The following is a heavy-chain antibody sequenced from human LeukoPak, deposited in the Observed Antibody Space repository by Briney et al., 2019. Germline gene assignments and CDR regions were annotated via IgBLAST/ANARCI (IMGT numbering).Heavy chain of an antibody. CDR2: ISWNSGSM. J-gene: IGHJ4*02. CDR1: GFTFDDYA. CDR3: ARDTAMVY. D-gene: IGHD5-18*01. Sequence: PGGSLRLSCAASGFTFDDYAMHWVRQAPGKGLEWVSGISWNSGSMGYADSVKGRFTVSRDNAKNSLYLQMNSLRAEDTAVYYCARDTAMVYWGQGTLVTVSS. V-gene: IGHV3-9*01.